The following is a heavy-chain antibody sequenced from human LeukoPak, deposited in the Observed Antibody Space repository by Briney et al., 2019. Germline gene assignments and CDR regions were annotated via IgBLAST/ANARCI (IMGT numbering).Heavy chain of an antibody. CDR2: ITSSSRTI. D-gene: IGHD6-6*01. V-gene: IGHV3-48*02. J-gene: IGHJ4*02. Sequence: ETLSLTCTVSGSSMSSYYWSWIRQAPGKGLEWVSYITSSSRTIYYADSVKGRFTISRDNAKNSLYLQMNSLRDEDTAVYYCARESEYSPFDYWGQGTLVTVSS. CDR3: ARESEYSPFDY. CDR1: GSSMSSYY.